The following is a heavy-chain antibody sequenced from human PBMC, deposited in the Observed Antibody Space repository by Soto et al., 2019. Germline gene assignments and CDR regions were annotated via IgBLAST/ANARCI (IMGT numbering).Heavy chain of an antibody. D-gene: IGHD4-17*01. J-gene: IGHJ6*02. CDR3: ARALYGDQENHYYYYYYGMDV. CDR2: IIPIFGTA. V-gene: IGHV1-69*13. CDR1: GGTFSSYA. Sequence: SVKVSCKASGGTFSSYAISWVRQAPGQGLEWMGGIIPIFGTANYAQKFQGRVTITADESTSTAYMELSSLRSEDTAVYYCARALYGDQENHYYYYYYGMDVWGQGTTVTVSS.